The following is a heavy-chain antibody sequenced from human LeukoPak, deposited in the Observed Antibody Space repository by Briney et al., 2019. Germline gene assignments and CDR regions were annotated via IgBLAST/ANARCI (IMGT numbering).Heavy chain of an antibody. Sequence: SGGSLRLSCAASGFTFSSYEMHWVRQAPGKGLEWVAFIHYDGNNKYYADSVKGRFTISRDNSKNTLYLQMNSLRPEDTAVYYCAKPIPAIAVAVSTRQWGQGTLVTVSS. V-gene: IGHV3-30*02. CDR3: AKPIPAIAVAVSTRQ. D-gene: IGHD6-19*01. J-gene: IGHJ4*02. CDR2: IHYDGNNK. CDR1: GFTFSSYE.